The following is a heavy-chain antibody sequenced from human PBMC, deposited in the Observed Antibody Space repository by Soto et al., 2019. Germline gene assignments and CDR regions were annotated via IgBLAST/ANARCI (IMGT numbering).Heavy chain of an antibody. J-gene: IGHJ5*02. V-gene: IGHV4-59*01. Sequence: QVQLQESGPGLVKPSETLSLTCTVSGGSISSYHWSWIRQPPGKGLEWIGYIYDSGSTNYNPSLKSRXXIXVXXSKNQCSLKLSSVTAADTAVYYCARVARWIKPFDPWGQGTLVTVSS. CDR2: IYDSGST. CDR1: GGSISSYH. D-gene: IGHD5-18*01. CDR3: ARVARWIKPFDP.